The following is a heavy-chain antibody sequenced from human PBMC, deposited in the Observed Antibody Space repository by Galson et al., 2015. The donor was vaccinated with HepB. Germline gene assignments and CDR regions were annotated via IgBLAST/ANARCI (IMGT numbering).Heavy chain of an antibody. Sequence: SVKVSCKASGYSFTSYDINWVRQAPGQGLEWMGWMNPNTGNAAYAQGFQGGVTMTRSTSVSTAYMELSSLTSADTAVYYCARAVPPSYHKGMDVWGQGTTVTVSS. CDR1: GYSFTSYD. V-gene: IGHV1-8*01. CDR2: MNPNTGNA. J-gene: IGHJ6*02. CDR3: ARAVPPSYHKGMDV. D-gene: IGHD6-6*01.